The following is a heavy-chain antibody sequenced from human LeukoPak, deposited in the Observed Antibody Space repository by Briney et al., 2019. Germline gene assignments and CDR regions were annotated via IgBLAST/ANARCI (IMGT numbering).Heavy chain of an antibody. CDR1: GYTFTSYG. CDR2: ISAYNGNT. V-gene: IGHV1-18*01. Sequence: ASVKVSRKASGYTFTSYGISWVRQAPGQGLEWMGWISAYNGNTNYAQKLQGRVTMTTDTSTSTAYMELRSLRSDDTAVYYCARDTGVRPRVAHFDFWGQGTLVTVSS. D-gene: IGHD1-14*01. J-gene: IGHJ4*02. CDR3: ARDTGVRPRVAHFDF.